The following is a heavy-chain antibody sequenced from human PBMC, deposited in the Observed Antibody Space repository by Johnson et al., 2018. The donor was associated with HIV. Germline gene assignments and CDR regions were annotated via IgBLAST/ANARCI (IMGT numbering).Heavy chain of an antibody. V-gene: IGHV3-23*04. D-gene: IGHD6-6*01. Sequence: VQLVESGGGVVQPGRSLRLSCAASGFTFSSYAMSWVRQAPGKGLEWVSAISGSGGSTYYADSVKGRFTISRDNAKNSLYLQMNSLRAEDTALYFCTRRDSSELGDAFDIWGQGTMVTVSS. CDR2: ISGSGGST. CDR3: TRRDSSELGDAFDI. J-gene: IGHJ3*02. CDR1: GFTFSSYA.